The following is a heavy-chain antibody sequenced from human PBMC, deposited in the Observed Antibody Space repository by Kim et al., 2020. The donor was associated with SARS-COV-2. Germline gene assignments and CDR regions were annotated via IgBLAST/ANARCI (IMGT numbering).Heavy chain of an antibody. CDR1: GFTFSSFA. CDR2: ISGSGGST. CDR3: AKDFYWDNRGAGAFDM. V-gene: IGHV3-23*01. J-gene: IGHJ3*02. D-gene: IGHD3-10*01. Sequence: GGSLRLSWAASGFTFSSFAMNWVRQAPGKGLEWVSGISGSGGSTYYADSVKGRFTFSRDNSKNTLYLQMNSLRAEDTAVYYCAKDFYWDNRGAGAFDMWGQGTMV.